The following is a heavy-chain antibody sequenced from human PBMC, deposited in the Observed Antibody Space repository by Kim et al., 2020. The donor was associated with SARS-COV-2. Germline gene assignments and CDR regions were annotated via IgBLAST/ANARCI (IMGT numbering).Heavy chain of an antibody. CDR1: GYTFTSYY. J-gene: IGHJ4*02. D-gene: IGHD5-12*01. V-gene: IGHV1-46*01. CDR2: INPSGGST. Sequence: ASVKVSCKASGYTFTSYYMHWVRQAPGQGLEWMGIINPSGGSTSYAQKFQGRVTMTRDTSTSTVYMELSSLRSEDTAVYYCARGGGGVEMATIRFPFDYWGQGTLVTVSS. CDR3: ARGGGGVEMATIRFPFDY.